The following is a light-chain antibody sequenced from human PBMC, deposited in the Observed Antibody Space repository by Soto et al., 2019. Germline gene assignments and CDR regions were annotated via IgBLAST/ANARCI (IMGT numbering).Light chain of an antibody. Sequence: QSVRTQPASLSGSPGQSITISCTGTSSDIGAYDYVSWFQQHPGKAPKPMISEVNNRPSGVSNRFYGSKSGNTAYLTISGLQVEDEAEYFCFPFTTTSPHVFGNGNKVTVL. CDR3: FPFTTTSPHV. V-gene: IGLV2-14*01. CDR2: EVN. CDR1: SSDIGAYDY. J-gene: IGLJ6*01.